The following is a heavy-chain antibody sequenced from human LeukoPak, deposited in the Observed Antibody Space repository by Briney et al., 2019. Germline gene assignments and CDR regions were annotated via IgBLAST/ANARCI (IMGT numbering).Heavy chain of an antibody. CDR2: ISSSGSTI. CDR1: GFTFSSYE. D-gene: IGHD6-19*01. V-gene: IGHV3-48*03. J-gene: IGHJ4*02. CDR3: ARDPGGWPMGYYFDY. Sequence: GGSLRLSCAASGFTFSSYEMNWVRQAPGKGLEWVSYISSSGSTIYYADSVKGRFTISRDNAKNSLYLQMNSLRAEDTALYYCARDPGGWPMGYYFDYWGQGTLVTVSS.